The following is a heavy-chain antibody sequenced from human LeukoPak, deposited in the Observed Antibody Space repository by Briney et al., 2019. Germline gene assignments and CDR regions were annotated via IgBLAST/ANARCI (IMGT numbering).Heavy chain of an antibody. D-gene: IGHD1-26*01. V-gene: IGHV1-46*01. CDR3: ARESGSYYFDY. Sequence: ASVKVSCKSSGYTFTSYYMHWVRHAPGQGLEWMGIINPSGGSTSYAQKFQGRVTMTRDMSTSTVYMELSSLRAEDTAVYYCARESGSYYFDYWGQGTLVTVSS. CDR1: GYTFTSYY. CDR2: INPSGGST. J-gene: IGHJ4*02.